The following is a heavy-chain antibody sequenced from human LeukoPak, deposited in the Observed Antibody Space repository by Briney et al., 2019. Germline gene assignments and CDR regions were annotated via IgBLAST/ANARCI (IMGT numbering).Heavy chain of an antibody. V-gene: IGHV3-21*01. CDR2: ISSSSTHI. D-gene: IGHD3-10*01. Sequence: NPGGSLTLSCAASGLPFRSYSMNWVRQAPGKGLEWVSSISSSSTHIYYADSVKGRFTISRDNAKNSLYLQMNSLRVEDTAVYYCARAEGSGSSFDYWGQGTLVSVSS. CDR3: ARAEGSGSSFDY. CDR1: GLPFRSYS. J-gene: IGHJ4*02.